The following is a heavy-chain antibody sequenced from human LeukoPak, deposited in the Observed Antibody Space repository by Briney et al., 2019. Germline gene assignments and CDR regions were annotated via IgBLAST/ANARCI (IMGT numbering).Heavy chain of an antibody. V-gene: IGHV4-39*01. Sequence: ASETLSLTCTVSGGSISSDSYYWGWIRQPPGKGLEWIGSIYYSGNTYYNPSLKSRVTVSLDTSKNQFSLKLSSVTAADTAVYYCARGYDYGSRSLNRLDPWGQGTLVTVSS. CDR1: GGSISSDSYY. CDR2: IYYSGNT. D-gene: IGHD3-10*01. CDR3: ARGYDYGSRSLNRLDP. J-gene: IGHJ5*02.